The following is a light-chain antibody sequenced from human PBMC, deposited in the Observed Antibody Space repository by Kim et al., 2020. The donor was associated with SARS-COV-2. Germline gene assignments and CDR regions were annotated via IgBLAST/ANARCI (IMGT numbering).Light chain of an antibody. CDR2: DAT. CDR1: QSVNTY. CDR3: QQRSNWPPRYT. Sequence: SPGERATLSCRASQSVNTYLAWYQQKPGQAPRLLIYDATNRATGIPARFSGSGSGTDFTLTISSLEPEDFAVYYCQQRSNWPPRYTFGQGTKLEIK. J-gene: IGKJ2*01. V-gene: IGKV3-11*01.